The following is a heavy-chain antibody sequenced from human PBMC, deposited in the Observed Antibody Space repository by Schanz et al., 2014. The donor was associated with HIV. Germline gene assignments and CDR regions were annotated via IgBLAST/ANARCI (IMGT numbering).Heavy chain of an antibody. CDR2: IWYDGSNK. D-gene: IGHD3-3*01. J-gene: IGHJ5*02. CDR1: GFTFSSYG. V-gene: IGHV3-33*06. Sequence: QAQLVESGGGVVQPGRSLRLSCAASGFTFSSYGMHWVRQSPGKGLEWVAVIWYDGSNKYYADSVKGRFTISRDNSKNTLYLQMNSLRDEDTAVYYCAKEEWFRFDPWGQGTLVTVSS. CDR3: AKEEWFRFDP.